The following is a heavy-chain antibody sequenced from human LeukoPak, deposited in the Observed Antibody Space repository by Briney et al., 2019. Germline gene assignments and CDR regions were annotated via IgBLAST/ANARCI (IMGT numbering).Heavy chain of an antibody. CDR3: ARAGSSAQAGFDY. D-gene: IGHD6-13*01. J-gene: IGHJ4*02. Sequence: GASVKVSCKASGNTFTSYHLHWVRQAPGQGPERMGIINPSGGGTSYAQKFQGRVTMTRDTSTSTVYMEVSSLRSEDTAVYYCARAGSSAQAGFDYWGQGTLVTVSS. CDR2: INPSGGGT. V-gene: IGHV1-46*01. CDR1: GNTFTSYH.